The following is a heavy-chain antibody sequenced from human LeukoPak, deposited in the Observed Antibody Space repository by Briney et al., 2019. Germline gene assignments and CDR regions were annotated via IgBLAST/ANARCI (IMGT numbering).Heavy chain of an antibody. J-gene: IGHJ4*02. CDR1: GGSFSDFH. CDR2: INRDGTT. Sequence: SETLSLTCAFYGGSFSDFHWSWIRQSPGKGLEWIGEINRDGTTRYNPSLESRATISVDMANNQISLELTSVTAADTALYYCARIPTNSGWLDYWGQGALVTVSS. D-gene: IGHD6-19*01. CDR3: ARIPTNSGWLDY. V-gene: IGHV4-34*01.